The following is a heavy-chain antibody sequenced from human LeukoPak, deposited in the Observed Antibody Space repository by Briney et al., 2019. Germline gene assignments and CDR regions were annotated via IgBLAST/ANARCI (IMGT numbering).Heavy chain of an antibody. J-gene: IGHJ4*02. Sequence: GGSLRLSCAASGFTLSRSWMHWVRQAPGKGLVWVSRINNDGSTTIYADSVKGRFTISRDNAKNTLYLQMNSLRAEDTAVYYCAKDLNYDFWSGLGNWGQGTLVAVSS. CDR3: AKDLNYDFWSGLGN. CDR2: INNDGSTT. V-gene: IGHV3-74*01. D-gene: IGHD3-3*01. CDR1: GFTLSRSW.